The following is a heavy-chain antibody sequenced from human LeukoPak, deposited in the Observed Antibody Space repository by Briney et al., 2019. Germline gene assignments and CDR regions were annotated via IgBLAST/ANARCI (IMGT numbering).Heavy chain of an antibody. J-gene: IGHJ5*02. D-gene: IGHD4-17*01. CDR2: ISGSGGST. CDR1: GFTFSSYA. V-gene: IGHV3-23*01. CDR3: AKDLFYGDYVGWFDP. Sequence: PGGSLRLSCAASGFTFSSYAMSWVRQAPGKGLEWVSAISGSGGSTYYVDSVKGRFTISRDNSKNTLYLQMNSLRAEDTAVYYCAKDLFYGDYVGWFDPWGQGTLVTVSS.